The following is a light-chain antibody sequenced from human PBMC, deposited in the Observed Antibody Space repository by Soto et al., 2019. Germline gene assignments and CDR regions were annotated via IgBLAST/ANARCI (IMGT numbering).Light chain of an antibody. CDR3: SSYTSSSTLEV. CDR1: SCDVGGYNY. CDR2: EVS. V-gene: IGLV2-14*01. Sequence: QSALTQPASVSGSPGQSITISCTGTSCDVGGYNYVSWYQQHPGKAPKLMIYEVSNRPSGVSNRFSGSKSGNTASLTISGLQAEDEADYYCSSYTSSSTLEVFGGGTKLTVL. J-gene: IGLJ3*02.